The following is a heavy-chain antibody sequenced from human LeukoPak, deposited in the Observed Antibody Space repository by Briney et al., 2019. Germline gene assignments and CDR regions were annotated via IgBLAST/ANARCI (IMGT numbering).Heavy chain of an antibody. CDR1: GYTFTGYY. CDR3: ARDSSGYYSVFDY. Sequence: GASVKVSCKASGYTFTGYYTHWVRQAPGQGLEWMGWINPNSGGTNYAQKLQGRVTMTTDTSTSTAYMELRSLRSDDTAVYYCARDSSGYYSVFDYWGQGTLVTVSS. V-gene: IGHV1-2*02. CDR2: INPNSGGT. D-gene: IGHD3-22*01. J-gene: IGHJ4*02.